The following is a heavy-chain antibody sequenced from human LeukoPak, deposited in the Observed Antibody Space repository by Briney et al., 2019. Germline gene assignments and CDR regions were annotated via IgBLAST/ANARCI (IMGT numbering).Heavy chain of an antibody. CDR1: GGSFSGYY. CDR2: INHSGST. J-gene: IGHJ4*02. V-gene: IGHV4-34*01. D-gene: IGHD2-2*02. CDR3: AGRVFPIPFDY. Sequence: SETLSLTCAVYGGSFSGYYWSWIRQPPGKGLEWIGEINHSGSTNYNPSLKSRVTISVDTSKNQFSLKVSSVTAADTAVYYCAGRVFPIPFDYWGQGTLVTVSS.